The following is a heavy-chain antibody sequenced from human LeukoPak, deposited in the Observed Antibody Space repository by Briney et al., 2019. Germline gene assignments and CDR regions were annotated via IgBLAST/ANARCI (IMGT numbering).Heavy chain of an antibody. J-gene: IGHJ4*02. CDR3: AKDYGYSSSWYDY. CDR1: GFTFDDYG. V-gene: IGHV3-9*01. CDR2: ISWNSASV. D-gene: IGHD6-13*01. Sequence: PGGSLRPSCEASGFTFDDYGMHWVRQAPGKGLEWVSTISWNSASVGYVDSVKGRFTISRDNAKKTLYLQMNSLRPEDTALYYCAKDYGYSSSWYDYWGQGTLVTVSS.